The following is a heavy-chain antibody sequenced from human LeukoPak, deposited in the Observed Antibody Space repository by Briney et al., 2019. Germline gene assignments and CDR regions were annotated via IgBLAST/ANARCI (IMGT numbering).Heavy chain of an antibody. D-gene: IGHD3-9*01. J-gene: IGHJ4*02. CDR1: GFTFSSYW. CDR3: ASELRYFDWLLSYFDY. CDR2: IKQDGSEK. V-gene: IGHV3-7*01. Sequence: GGSLRLSCAAAGFTFSSYWMSWVRQAPGKGLEWVANIKQDGSEKYYVHSVKGRFTISRDNAKNSLYPQMNSLRAEDTAVYYCASELRYFDWLLSYFDYWGQGTLVTVSS.